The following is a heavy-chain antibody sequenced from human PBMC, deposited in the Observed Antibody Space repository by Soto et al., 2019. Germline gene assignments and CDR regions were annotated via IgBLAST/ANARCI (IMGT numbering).Heavy chain of an antibody. V-gene: IGHV1-69*06. CDR3: ARDYGSGWSGDYYYGMDV. CDR1: GGTFSSYA. CDR2: IIPIFGTA. J-gene: IGHJ6*02. D-gene: IGHD3-10*01. Sequence: PSVKVSCKASGGTFSSYAIIWVRQAPGQGLEWMGGIIPIFGTANYAQKFQGRVTITADKSTSTAYMELSSLRSEDTAVYYCARDYGSGWSGDYYYGMDVWGQGTTVTVSS.